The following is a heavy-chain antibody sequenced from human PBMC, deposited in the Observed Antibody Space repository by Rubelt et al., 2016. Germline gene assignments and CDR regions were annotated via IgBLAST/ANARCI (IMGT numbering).Heavy chain of an antibody. V-gene: IGHV1-2*02. CDR1: GYTFTGYY. Sequence: QVQLVQSGAEVKKPGSSVKVSCKASGYTFTGYYMHWVRQAPGQGLEWMGWINPNSGGKNLAQKFQGRVTMTRDTSISTAYMELSRLRSDDTAVYYCAAYYYYYGMDVWGQGTTVTVSS. J-gene: IGHJ6*02. CDR2: INPNSGGK. CDR3: AAYYYYYGMDV.